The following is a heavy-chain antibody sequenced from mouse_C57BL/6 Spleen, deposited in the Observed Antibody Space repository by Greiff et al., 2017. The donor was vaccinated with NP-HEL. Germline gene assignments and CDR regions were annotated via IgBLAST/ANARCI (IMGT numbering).Heavy chain of an antibody. CDR3: ARPKAPYYYGSSPYWYFDV. D-gene: IGHD1-1*01. Sequence: EVQLQQSGPELVKPGASVKIPCKASGYTFTDYNMDWVKQSHGKSLEWIGDINPNNGGTIYNQKFKGKATLTVDKSSSTAYMELRSLTSEDTAVYYCARPKAPYYYGSSPYWYFDVWGTGTTVTVSS. CDR1: GYTFTDYN. J-gene: IGHJ1*03. CDR2: INPNNGGT. V-gene: IGHV1-18*01.